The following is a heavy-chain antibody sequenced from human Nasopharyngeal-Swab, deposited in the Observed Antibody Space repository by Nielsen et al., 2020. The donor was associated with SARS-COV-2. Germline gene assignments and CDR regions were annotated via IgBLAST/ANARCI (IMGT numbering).Heavy chain of an antibody. CDR3: ARDYRTVTTGGVYYYYYMDV. CDR2: IYYSGST. V-gene: IGHV4-39*07. J-gene: IGHJ6*03. D-gene: IGHD4-17*01. Sequence: RQAPGKGLEWIGSIYYSGSTYYNPSLKSRVTISVDTSKNQFSLKLSSVTAADTAVYYCARDYRTVTTGGVYYYYYMDVWGKGTTVTVSS.